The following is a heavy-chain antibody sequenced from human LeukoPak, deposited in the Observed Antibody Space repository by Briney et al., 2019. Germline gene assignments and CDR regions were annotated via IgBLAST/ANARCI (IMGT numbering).Heavy chain of an antibody. V-gene: IGHV3-7*01. J-gene: IGHJ4*02. CDR3: AKSFMPRQPLDVFDY. CDR1: GFTFNNNW. CDR2: IKQDGNER. D-gene: IGHD1-1*01. Sequence: GGSLRLSCEASGFTFNNNWMSWVRQAPGKGLEWVANIKQDGNERYYLDSVRGRFIISRDNAKSSLYLQMDSLRVEDTAVYYCAKSFMPRQPLDVFDYWGQGTLVTVSP.